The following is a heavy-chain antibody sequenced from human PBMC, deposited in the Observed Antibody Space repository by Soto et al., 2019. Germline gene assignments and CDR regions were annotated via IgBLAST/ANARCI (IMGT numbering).Heavy chain of an antibody. V-gene: IGHV1-2*02. CDR1: GCTFTGYF. J-gene: IGHJ5*02. CDR3: ARGGGTILAPLP. CDR2: INPNSGAT. Sequence: ASVKVSCKASGCTFTGYFMHWVRQAPGQGLEWMGWINPNSGATKYAQKFQGRVTLTRDTSINTAYMEMSMLRSDDTAVYYCARGGGTILAPLPWGQGTLVTVSS. D-gene: IGHD3-3*01.